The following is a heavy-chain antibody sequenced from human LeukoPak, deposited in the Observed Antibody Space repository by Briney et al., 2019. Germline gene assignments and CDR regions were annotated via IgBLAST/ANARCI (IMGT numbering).Heavy chain of an antibody. Sequence: SETLSLTCAVYGGSFSGYYWSWIRQPPGKGLEWIGEINHSGSTNYNPSLKSRVTISVDTSKNQFSLKLSSVTAADTAVYYCARRNDFWSGYLFDYWGQGTLVTVSS. J-gene: IGHJ4*02. CDR2: INHSGST. CDR1: GGSFSGYY. CDR3: ARRNDFWSGYLFDY. D-gene: IGHD3-3*01. V-gene: IGHV4-34*01.